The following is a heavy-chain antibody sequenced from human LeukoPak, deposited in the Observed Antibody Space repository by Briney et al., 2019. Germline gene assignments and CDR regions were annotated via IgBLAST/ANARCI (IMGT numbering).Heavy chain of an antibody. CDR3: VREDGYCSGGNCYSYFDS. CDR2: IKKTGSET. Sequence: GGSLRLSCAASGFTFSHFWMSWVRQAPGKGLEWVAYIKKTGSETYYVDSVKGRFTITRDNTRNSLFLQMYSLRAEDTAVYFCVREDGYCSGGNCYSYFDSWGQGTLVTVSS. J-gene: IGHJ4*02. V-gene: IGHV3-7*01. D-gene: IGHD2-15*01. CDR1: GFTFSHFW.